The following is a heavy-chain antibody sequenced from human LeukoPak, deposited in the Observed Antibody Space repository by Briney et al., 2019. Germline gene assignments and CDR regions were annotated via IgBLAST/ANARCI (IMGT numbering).Heavy chain of an antibody. CDR3: VHRTTVTSVDH. V-gene: IGHV2-5*01. CDR2: IYGNDDK. D-gene: IGHD4-17*01. J-gene: IGHJ4*02. CDR1: GFSLNTNAGV. Sequence: SGLTLVNPTQTLTLTCTFPGFSLNTNAGVVGWVRQPPGQALEWLTFIYGNDDKRYSPSLESRLTITKDTSKNQVVLTMTDMDYVDTATYYCVHRTTVTSVDHWSQGTLVTVSS.